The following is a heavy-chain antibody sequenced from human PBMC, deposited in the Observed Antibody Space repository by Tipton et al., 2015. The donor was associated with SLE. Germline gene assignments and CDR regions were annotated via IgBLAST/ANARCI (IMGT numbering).Heavy chain of an antibody. CDR2: IYTSGST. J-gene: IGHJ3*02. D-gene: IGHD6-19*01. CDR3: ARRGWSPEDAFDI. V-gene: IGHV4-59*10. CDR1: GGSFSGYY. Sequence: TLSLTCAVYGGSFSGYYWSWIRQPAGKGLEWIGRIYTSGSTNYNPSLKSRVTMSVDTSKNQFSLKLSSVTAADTAVYYCARRGWSPEDAFDIWGQGTMVTVSS.